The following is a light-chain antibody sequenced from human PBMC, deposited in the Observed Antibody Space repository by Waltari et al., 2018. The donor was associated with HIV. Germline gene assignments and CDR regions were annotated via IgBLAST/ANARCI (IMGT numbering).Light chain of an antibody. V-gene: IGLV2-14*03. CDR2: DVS. CDR1: SVDVGGHNY. J-gene: IGLJ1*01. Sequence: QSALTQPASVSGSPGKSVTISCTDTSVDVGGHNYVSWYQQHPGKAPKLMIYDVSNRPSGVSNRFSGSKSGNTASLTISGLQAGDEADYYCSSYTSSSPYAFGTGTKVTVL. CDR3: SSYTSSSPYA.